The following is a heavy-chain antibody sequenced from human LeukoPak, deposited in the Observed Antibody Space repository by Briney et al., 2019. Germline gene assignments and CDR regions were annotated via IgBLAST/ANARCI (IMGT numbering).Heavy chain of an antibody. CDR2: ISYRGST. Sequence: SETLSLTCTVSGGSTSSDHWSWIRQPPEKGLEWIGCISYRGSTNYNPSLKSRVTISVDTSKNQFSLKLSSVTAADTAVYYCARVPEYYDSSFFDYWGQGALATVSS. D-gene: IGHD3-22*01. CDR1: GGSTSSDH. CDR3: ARVPEYYDSSFFDY. J-gene: IGHJ4*02. V-gene: IGHV4-59*12.